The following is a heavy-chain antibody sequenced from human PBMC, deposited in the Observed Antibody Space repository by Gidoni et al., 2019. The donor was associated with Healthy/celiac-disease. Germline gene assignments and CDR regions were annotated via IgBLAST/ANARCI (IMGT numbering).Heavy chain of an antibody. CDR3: ARDSRYCSGGSCYYYYYMDV. D-gene: IGHD2-15*01. V-gene: IGHV3-30-3*01. CDR2: ITYDGSNK. Sequence: GKGLECVAVITYDGSNKYYADSVKGRFTISRDNSKNTLYLQMNSLRAEDTAVYYCARDSRYCSGGSCYYYYYMDVWGKGTTVTVSS. J-gene: IGHJ6*03.